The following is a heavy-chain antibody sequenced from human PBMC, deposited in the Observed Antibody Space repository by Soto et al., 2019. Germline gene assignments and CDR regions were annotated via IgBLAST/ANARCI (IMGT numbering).Heavy chain of an antibody. J-gene: IGHJ5*02. D-gene: IGHD2-15*01. Sequence: QVQLQQWGAGLLKPSETLSLTCAVYGGSFSGYYWSWIRQPPGKGLEWIGEINHSGSTNYNPSLKSRVTISVDTSKNQFSLKLRSVTAADTAVYYCARGPHCSGGSCSILVSRWFDPWGQGTLVTVSS. CDR2: INHSGST. V-gene: IGHV4-34*01. CDR1: GGSFSGYY. CDR3: ARGPHCSGGSCSILVSRWFDP.